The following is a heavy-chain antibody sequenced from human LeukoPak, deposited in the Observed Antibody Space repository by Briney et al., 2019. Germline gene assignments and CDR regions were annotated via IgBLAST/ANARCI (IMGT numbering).Heavy chain of an antibody. Sequence: SKTLSLTCTVSGGSISSYYWSWIRQHPGKGPEWIGYIYYSGSTYYNPSLKSRVTISVDTSKNQFSLKLSSVTAADTAVYYCARSIVVVPAARVNWFDPWGQGTLVTVSS. J-gene: IGHJ5*02. D-gene: IGHD2-2*01. CDR2: IYYSGST. CDR3: ARSIVVVPAARVNWFDP. V-gene: IGHV4-59*06. CDR1: GGSISSYY.